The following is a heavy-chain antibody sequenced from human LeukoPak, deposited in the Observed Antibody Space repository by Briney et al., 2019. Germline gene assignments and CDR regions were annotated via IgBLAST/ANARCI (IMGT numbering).Heavy chain of an antibody. J-gene: IGHJ6*03. D-gene: IGHD3-9*01. CDR1: GFTFSDYY. CDR3: ARARDDRSITIFVWGVDYYYMDV. CDR2: ISSSGSTI. Sequence: PGGSLRLSCAASGFTFSDYYMSWIRQAPGKGLEWVSYISSSGSTIYYADSVKGRFTISRDNAKNSLYLQMNSLRAEDTAVYYCARARDDRSITIFVWGVDYYYMDVWGKGTTVTISS. V-gene: IGHV3-11*01.